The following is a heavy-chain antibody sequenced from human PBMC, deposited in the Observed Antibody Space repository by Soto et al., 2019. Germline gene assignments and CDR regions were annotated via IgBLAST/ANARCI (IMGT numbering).Heavy chain of an antibody. Sequence: PSETLSLTCTVSGGSISSYYWSWIRQPPGKGLEWIGYIYYSGSTNYNPSLKSRVTISVDTSKNQFSLNLSSATAADTAVYYCARVIAKVFDYWGQGILVTVSS. CDR1: GGSISSYY. D-gene: IGHD2-21*01. CDR3: ARVIAKVFDY. CDR2: IYYSGST. V-gene: IGHV4-59*08. J-gene: IGHJ4*02.